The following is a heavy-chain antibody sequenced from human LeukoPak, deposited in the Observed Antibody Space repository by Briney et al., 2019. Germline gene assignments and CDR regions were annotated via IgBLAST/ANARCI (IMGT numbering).Heavy chain of an antibody. V-gene: IGHV3-74*01. D-gene: IGHD1-26*01. CDR1: GFTFSNFW. Sequence: GGSLRLSCAASGFTFSNFWMHWVRQAPEMGLVWVSRINTDGSRTNSVKGRFTISRDNAKNTLYLQMNSLRAEDTAVYYCARDPTYYLRYGYFDSWGQGTLVTVSS. CDR3: ARDPTYYLRYGYFDS. J-gene: IGHJ4*02. CDR2: INTDGSRT.